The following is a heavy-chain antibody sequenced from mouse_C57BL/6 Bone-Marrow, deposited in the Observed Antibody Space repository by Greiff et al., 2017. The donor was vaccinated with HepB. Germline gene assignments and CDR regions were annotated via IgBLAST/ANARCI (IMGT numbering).Heavy chain of an antibody. CDR1: GYAFSSSW. J-gene: IGHJ2*01. CDR2: IYPGDGDT. Sequence: VQGVESGPELVKPGASVKISCKASGYAFSSSWMNWVKQRPGKGLEWIGRIYPGDGDTNYNGKFKGKATLTADKSSSTASMQLSSLTSEDSAVYFCARVHQADYWGQGTTLTVSS. V-gene: IGHV1-82*01. D-gene: IGHD3-2*02. CDR3: ARVHQADY.